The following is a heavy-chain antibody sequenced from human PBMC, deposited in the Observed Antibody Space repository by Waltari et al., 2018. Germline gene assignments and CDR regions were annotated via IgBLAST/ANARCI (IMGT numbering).Heavy chain of an antibody. CDR2: ISAYNGNK. Sequence: QVQLVQSGAEVKTPGASVKVSCKASGYTFTCYGISWVRQAPGQGLEWMGWISAYNGNKNYAQKLQGRVTMTTDTSTSTAYMELRSLRSDDTAVYYCARDRSGSYDDAFDIWGQGTMVTVSS. CDR3: ARDRSGSYDDAFDI. J-gene: IGHJ3*02. CDR1: GYTFTCYG. D-gene: IGHD1-26*01. V-gene: IGHV1-18*01.